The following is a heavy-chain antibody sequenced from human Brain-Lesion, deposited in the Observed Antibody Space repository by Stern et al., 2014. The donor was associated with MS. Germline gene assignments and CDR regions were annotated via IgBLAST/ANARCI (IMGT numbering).Heavy chain of an antibody. CDR3: AKVIRYFDFWSGHRFDS. CDR2: ISGGDGST. V-gene: IGHV3-23*04. D-gene: IGHD3-3*01. J-gene: IGHJ4*02. CDR1: GFIFMNFA. Sequence: EMQLVESGGGLVQPGGSLRLSCEASGFIFMNFALSWVRQAPGKGLEWVSDISGGDGSTYYADSAKGLFTISRDNSKNMLYLQMNSLRAEDTAVYYCAKVIRYFDFWSGHRFDSWGQGTLFTVSS.